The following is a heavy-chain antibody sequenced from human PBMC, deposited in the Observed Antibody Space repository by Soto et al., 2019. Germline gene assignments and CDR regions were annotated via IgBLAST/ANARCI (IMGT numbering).Heavy chain of an antibody. Sequence: QVQLVQSGAEVKKPGASVKVSCKASGYTFTSYGVSWVRQAPGQRLEWMGWISGYNGNTNYAQKLQGRVTMTTDTSTSTAYMGLRSLRSDDTAVYYCARAGKYYYGSGSPYYYGMDVWGQGITVTVSS. D-gene: IGHD3-10*01. CDR2: ISGYNGNT. CDR1: GYTFTSYG. CDR3: ARAGKYYYGSGSPYYYGMDV. V-gene: IGHV1-18*04. J-gene: IGHJ6*02.